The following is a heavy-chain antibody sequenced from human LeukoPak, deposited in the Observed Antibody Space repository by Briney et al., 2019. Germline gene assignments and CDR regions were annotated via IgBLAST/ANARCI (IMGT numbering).Heavy chain of an antibody. D-gene: IGHD6-19*01. CDR1: GYSISSGYY. J-gene: IGHJ4*02. Sequence: PSETLSLTCAVSGYSISSGYYWGWVRQSPGKGLEWIGSIHYNGNSYYNPSLKSRVTISVDTSKNQFSLKLSSVTAADTAAYWCARLGSSGWYHTDYWGQGTLVTVSS. CDR2: IHYNGNS. V-gene: IGHV4-38-2*01. CDR3: ARLGSSGWYHTDY.